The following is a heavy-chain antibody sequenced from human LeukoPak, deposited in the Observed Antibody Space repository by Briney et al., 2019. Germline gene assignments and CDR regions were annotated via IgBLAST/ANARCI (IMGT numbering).Heavy chain of an antibody. CDR1: GGSISSSSYY. J-gene: IGHJ4*02. Sequence: SETLSLTCTVSGGSISSSSYYWGWIRQPPGKGLEWIGSIYYSGSTYYNPSLKSRVTISVDTSKNQFSLKLSSVTAADTAVYYCAKSSFGSSGSQGGKKLVNFDYWGQGTLVTVSS. D-gene: IGHD4-23*01. CDR2: IYYSGST. CDR3: AKSSFGSSGSQGGKKLVNFDY. V-gene: IGHV4-39*07.